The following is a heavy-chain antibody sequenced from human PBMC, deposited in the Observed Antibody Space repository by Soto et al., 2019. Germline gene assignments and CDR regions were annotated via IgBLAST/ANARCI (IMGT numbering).Heavy chain of an antibody. V-gene: IGHV3-30*18. CDR2: ISYDGSNK. Sequence: GGSLRLSCAASGFTFSSYGKHWVRQAPGKGLEWVAVISYDGSNKYYADSVKGRFTISRDNSKNTLYLQMNSLRAEDTAVYYCAKDLVATITGKWVGYFDYWGQGTLVTVSS. CDR3: AKDLVATITGKWVGYFDY. CDR1: GFTFSSYG. J-gene: IGHJ4*02. D-gene: IGHD5-12*01.